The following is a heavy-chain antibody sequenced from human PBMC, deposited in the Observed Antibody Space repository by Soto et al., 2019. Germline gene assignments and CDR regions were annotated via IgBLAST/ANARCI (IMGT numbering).Heavy chain of an antibody. V-gene: IGHV3-11*01. J-gene: IGHJ6*02. CDR1: GFTFSDYY. D-gene: IGHD2-15*01. CDR3: ARGCSGGSCYSLNYYYYGMDV. Sequence: QVQLVESGGGLVKPGGSLRLSCAASGFTFSDYYMSWIRQAPGKGLEWVSYISSSGSTIYYADSVKGRFTISRDNAKNSLYLQMNSLSAEDTAVYYCARGCSGGSCYSLNYYYYGMDVWGQGTTVTVSS. CDR2: ISSSGSTI.